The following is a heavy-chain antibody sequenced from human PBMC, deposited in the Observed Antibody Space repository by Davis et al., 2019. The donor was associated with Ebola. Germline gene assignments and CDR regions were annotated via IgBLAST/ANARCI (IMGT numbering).Heavy chain of an antibody. J-gene: IGHJ6*02. CDR3: ARYLSGWRSYSYHYYGMDV. CDR2: INNDGTST. V-gene: IGHV3-74*01. Sequence: HTGGSLRLSCAASGFTFSSYWMHWVRQAPGKGLVWVSRINNDGTSTSYADSVKGRFTISRDNAKNTLYLQMNSLRAEDTAVYYCARYLSGWRSYSYHYYGMDVWGQGTTVTVSS. CDR1: GFTFSSYW. D-gene: IGHD6-19*01.